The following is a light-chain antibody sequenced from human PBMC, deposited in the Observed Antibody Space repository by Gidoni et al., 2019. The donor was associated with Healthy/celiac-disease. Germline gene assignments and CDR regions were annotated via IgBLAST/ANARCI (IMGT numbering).Light chain of an antibody. CDR1: SGSVSTSYY. V-gene: IGLV8-61*01. Sequence: QTVVTQEPSFSVSPGGTVTLTCVLSSGSVSTSYYPSWYQQTPGQAPRTLIYSTNTRSSGFPDRFSGSILGNKAALTITGAQADDESDYYCVLYMGSGSPYVFGTGTKVTVL. CDR3: VLYMGSGSPYV. CDR2: STN. J-gene: IGLJ1*01.